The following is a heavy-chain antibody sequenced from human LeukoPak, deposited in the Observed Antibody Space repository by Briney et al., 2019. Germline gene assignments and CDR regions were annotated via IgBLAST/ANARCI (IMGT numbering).Heavy chain of an antibody. CDR1: GFTFSSYW. D-gene: IGHD3-22*01. V-gene: IGHV3-7*01. Sequence: PGGSLRLSCAASGFTFSSYWMSWVRQAPGKGLEWVANIKQDGSEKYYVDSVKGRFTISRDNAKNSLYLQMNSLRAEDTAVYYCARDQSPQNYYDSSGYSLGYFDYWGQGTLVTVSS. J-gene: IGHJ4*02. CDR2: IKQDGSEK. CDR3: ARDQSPQNYYDSSGYSLGYFDY.